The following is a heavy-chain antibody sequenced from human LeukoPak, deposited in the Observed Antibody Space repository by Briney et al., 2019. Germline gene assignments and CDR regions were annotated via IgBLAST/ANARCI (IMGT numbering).Heavy chain of an antibody. CDR3: ARANAGSSGWYSPSGYNWFDP. J-gene: IGHJ5*02. CDR2: ISSSSSYI. D-gene: IGHD6-19*01. V-gene: IGHV3-21*01. Sequence: PGGSLRLSCAASGFTFSSYSMTWVRQAPGKGLEWVSSISSSSSYIYYADSVKGRFTISRDNAKNSLYLQMNSLRAEDTAVYYCARANAGSSGWYSPSGYNWFDPRGQGTLVTVSS. CDR1: GFTFSSYS.